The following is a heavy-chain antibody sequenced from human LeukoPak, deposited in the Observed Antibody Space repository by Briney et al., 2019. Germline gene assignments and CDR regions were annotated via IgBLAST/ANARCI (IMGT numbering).Heavy chain of an antibody. V-gene: IGHV1-24*01. CDR1: GYTLTELS. D-gene: IGHD3-22*01. Sequence: ASVKVSCKVSGYTLTELSMHWVRQAPGKGLEWMGGFDPEDGETIYAQKFQGRVTMTEDTSTDTAYMELSSLRSEDTAVYYCATTMIVVVTQNYYGMDVWGQGTTVTVSS. CDR3: ATTMIVVVTQNYYGMDV. CDR2: FDPEDGET. J-gene: IGHJ6*02.